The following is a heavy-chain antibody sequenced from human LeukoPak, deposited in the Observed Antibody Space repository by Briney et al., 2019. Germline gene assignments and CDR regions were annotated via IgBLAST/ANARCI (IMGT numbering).Heavy chain of an antibody. CDR3: ASPRFGYSYGTYDY. V-gene: IGHV3-11*01. J-gene: IGHJ4*02. CDR2: ISRSGSTV. CDR1: GFTFSDYY. Sequence: GGSLGLSCADSGFTFSDYYMSWIRQAPGKGLEWVSYISRSGSTVYYADSVKGRFTISRDNAKNSLYLQMNSLRAEDTAVYYCASPRFGYSYGTYDYWGQGTLVTVSS. D-gene: IGHD5-18*01.